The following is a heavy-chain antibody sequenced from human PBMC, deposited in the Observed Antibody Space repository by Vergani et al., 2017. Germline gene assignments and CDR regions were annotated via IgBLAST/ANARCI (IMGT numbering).Heavy chain of an antibody. CDR2: ISAYNGNR. J-gene: IGHJ6*02. V-gene: IGHV1-18*04. Sequence: QVQLVQSGVEVKKPGASVKVSCKASGYTFTNYGISWVRQAPGQGLEWMGWISAYNGNRNYAQKLQGRVTMTTDTSTNTAYMELRSLRADDTAVDYCARRTVVPGTYYCYGMDVWGQWTTVTGAS. CDR1: GYTFTNYG. D-gene: IGHD2-2*01. CDR3: ARRTVVPGTYYCYGMDV.